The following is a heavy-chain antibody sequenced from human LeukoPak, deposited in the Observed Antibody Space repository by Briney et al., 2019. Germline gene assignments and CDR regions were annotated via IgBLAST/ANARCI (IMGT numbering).Heavy chain of an antibody. CDR3: ARDSGNYLDAFDI. CDR2: ISSSSSYI. Sequence: GGSLRLSCAASGFTFSSYSMNWVRQAPGKGLEWVSSISSSSSYIYYADSVKGRFTISRDNARNSLYLQMNSLRVEDTAVYYCARDSGNYLDAFDIWGQGTMVTVSS. CDR1: GFTFSSYS. J-gene: IGHJ3*02. V-gene: IGHV3-21*01. D-gene: IGHD1-26*01.